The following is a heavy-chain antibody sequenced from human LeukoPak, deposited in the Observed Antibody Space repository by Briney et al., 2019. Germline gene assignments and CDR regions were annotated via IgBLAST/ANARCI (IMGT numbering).Heavy chain of an antibody. CDR2: IYHSGST. D-gene: IGHD3-10*01. CDR1: GYSISSGYY. Sequence: SETLSLTCTVSGYSISSGYYWGWIRQPPGKGLEWIGSIYHSGSTYYNPSLKSRVTISVDTSKNQFSLKLSSVTAADTAVYYCARVLWFGELFEYYFDYWGQGTLVTVSS. J-gene: IGHJ4*02. CDR3: ARVLWFGELFEYYFDY. V-gene: IGHV4-38-2*02.